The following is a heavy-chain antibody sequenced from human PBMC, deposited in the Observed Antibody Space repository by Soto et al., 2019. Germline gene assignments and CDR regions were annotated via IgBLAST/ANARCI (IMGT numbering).Heavy chain of an antibody. CDR1: GFTFSSYW. V-gene: IGHV3-74*01. CDR3: AQDSGYDSDALDI. CDR2: INTDGSST. J-gene: IGHJ3*02. Sequence: EVQLVESGGGLVQPGGSLRLSCAASGFTFSSYWMHWVRQAPGKGLVWVSHINTDGSSTNYADSVKGRFTISRDTATNTLYLQMNSLRAEDTAVYYCAQDSGYDSDALDIWGQGTMVTVSS. D-gene: IGHD5-12*01.